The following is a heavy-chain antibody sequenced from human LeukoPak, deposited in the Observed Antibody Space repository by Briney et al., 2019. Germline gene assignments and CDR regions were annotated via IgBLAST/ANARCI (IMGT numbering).Heavy chain of an antibody. CDR2: IYYSGST. V-gene: IGHV4-59*01. Sequence: SETLSLTCTVSGGSISSYYWSSIRQPPGKGLEWIGYIYYSGSTNYNPSLKSRVTISVDTSKNQFSLKLSSVTAADTAVYYCARQGPYYYDSSGYSDDAFDIWGQGTMVTVSS. CDR1: GGSISSYY. J-gene: IGHJ3*02. CDR3: ARQGPYYYDSSGYSDDAFDI. D-gene: IGHD3-22*01.